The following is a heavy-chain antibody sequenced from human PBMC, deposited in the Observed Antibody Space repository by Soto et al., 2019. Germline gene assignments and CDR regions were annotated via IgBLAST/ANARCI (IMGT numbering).Heavy chain of an antibody. J-gene: IGHJ4*02. CDR2: ISGSGSIT. CDR3: AGSMSWYYFDY. D-gene: IGHD2-8*02. V-gene: IGHV3-23*01. CDR1: GFTFNDYC. Sequence: PGGSLRLSCAASGFTFNDYCLTWVRQAPGKGLEWVSSISGSGSITYYADSVKGRFTISRDNSENTLYLQMNSLRADDTAIYYCAGSMSWYYFDYWGQGTLVTVSS.